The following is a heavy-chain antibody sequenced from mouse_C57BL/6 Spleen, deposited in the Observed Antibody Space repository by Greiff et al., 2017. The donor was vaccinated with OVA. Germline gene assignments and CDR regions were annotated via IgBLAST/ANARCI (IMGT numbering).Heavy chain of an antibody. J-gene: IGHJ2*01. Sequence: EVQLVESGPGLVKPSQTVFFTCTVTGISITPGNYRWSWIRQFPGNKLEWIGYIYYSGTIPSNPSLTSRTTITRDTPKNQFFLEMNSLTAEDTATYYCALDWEGNGLDYRGQGTTLTVSS. V-gene: IGHV3-5*01. CDR3: ALDWEGNGLDY. CDR2: IYYSGTI. CDR1: GISITPGNYR. D-gene: IGHD2-1*01.